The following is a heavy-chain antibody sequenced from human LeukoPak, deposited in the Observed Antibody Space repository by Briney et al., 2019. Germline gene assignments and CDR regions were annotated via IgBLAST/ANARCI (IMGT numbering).Heavy chain of an antibody. J-gene: IGHJ4*02. CDR1: GGSISSYY. Sequence: MASETLSLTCTVSGGSISSYYWSWIRQPPGKGLEWIGYIYYSGSTNYNPSLKSRVTISVDTSKNQFSLKLSSVTAADTAVYYCAREDDSSAVDYWGQGTLVTVSS. D-gene: IGHD3-22*01. CDR2: IYYSGST. V-gene: IGHV4-59*01. CDR3: AREDDSSAVDY.